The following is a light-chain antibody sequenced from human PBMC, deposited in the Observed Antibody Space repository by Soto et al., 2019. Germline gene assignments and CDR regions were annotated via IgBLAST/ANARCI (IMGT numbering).Light chain of an antibody. CDR3: CSYAGSYARV. J-gene: IGLJ3*02. CDR1: SSDVGSYNY. Sequence: QSALTQPRSVSGSPGQSVTISCTGTSSDVGSYNYVSWYQQHPGKAPKLMIYDVTYRPSGVPDRFAGSKSGNTASLTISGLQAEDESEYHCCSYAGSYARVFGGGTKVTVL. V-gene: IGLV2-11*01. CDR2: DVT.